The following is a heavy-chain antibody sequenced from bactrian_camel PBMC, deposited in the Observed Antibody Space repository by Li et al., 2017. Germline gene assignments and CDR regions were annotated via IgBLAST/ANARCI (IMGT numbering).Heavy chain of an antibody. V-gene: IGHV3-2*01. D-gene: IGHD4*01. Sequence: HVQLVESGGGLVQPGGSLRLSCEASGFTSSTFDMSWSWVRQAPGKGLEWVSSIYSGGSNTYYADSLKGRFIISADRDQDTVYLHMNSLKPEDTAIYYCAARWSDTRFRASMKPDDYRYWGQGTQVTVS. CDR1: GFTSSTFD. J-gene: IGHJ4*01. CDR2: IYSGGSNT. CDR3: AARWSDTRFRASMKPDDYRY.